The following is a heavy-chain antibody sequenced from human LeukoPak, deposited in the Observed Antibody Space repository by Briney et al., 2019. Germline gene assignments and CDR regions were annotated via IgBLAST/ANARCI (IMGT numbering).Heavy chain of an antibody. Sequence: SETLSLTCTVSGDSVSGGSYYWNWIRQPPGKGLEWIGYLSYSGSTNYNPSLKSRVTISLDTSKNHFSLKLSSVTAADTAVYYCARVRRDGYNRHFDYWGQGTLVTVSS. CDR3: ARVRRDGYNRHFDY. J-gene: IGHJ4*02. CDR1: GDSVSGGSYY. V-gene: IGHV4-61*03. CDR2: LSYSGST. D-gene: IGHD5-24*01.